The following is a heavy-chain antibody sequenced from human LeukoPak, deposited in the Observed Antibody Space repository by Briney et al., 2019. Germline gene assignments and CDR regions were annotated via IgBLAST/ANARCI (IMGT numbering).Heavy chain of an antibody. CDR1: GGSFSGYY. V-gene: IGHV4-34*01. Sequence: PSETLSLTCAVYGGSFSGYYWSWIRQPPGKGLEWIGEINHSGSTNYNPSLKSRVTISVDTSKNQFSLKLSSVAAADTAVYYCARGRPRGRGVDYWDQGTLVTVSS. J-gene: IGHJ4*02. D-gene: IGHD3-10*01. CDR2: INHSGST. CDR3: ARGRPRGRGVDY.